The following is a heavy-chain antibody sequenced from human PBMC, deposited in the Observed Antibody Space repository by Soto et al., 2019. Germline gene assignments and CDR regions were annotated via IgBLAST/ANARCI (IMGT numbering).Heavy chain of an antibody. CDR2: INHSGST. D-gene: IGHD3-3*01. CDR3: ARGPRITIFGVVIIPHNINWFDP. J-gene: IGHJ5*02. Sequence: PSETLSLTCAVYGGSFSGYYWSWIRQPPGKGLEWIGEINHSGSTNYNPSLKSRVTISVDTSKNQFSLKLSSVTAADTAVYYCARGPRITIFGVVIIPHNINWFDPWGQGTLVTVS. CDR1: GGSFSGYY. V-gene: IGHV4-34*01.